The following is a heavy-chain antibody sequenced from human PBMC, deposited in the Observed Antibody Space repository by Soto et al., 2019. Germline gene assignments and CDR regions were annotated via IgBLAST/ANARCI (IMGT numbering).Heavy chain of an antibody. CDR3: ARDSRDYGDDVGFDT. Sequence: EVQLVESGGGLVQPGGSLRLSCVASGFTFSSYSMIWVRQAPGKGMEWVSYISRSSTTTYYADSVKGRFTISRDNAKNSLSLQMSSLRDEDTAVYYCARDSRDYGDDVGFDTWGQGALVTVSS. CDR1: GFTFSSYS. CDR2: ISRSSTTT. D-gene: IGHD4-17*01. V-gene: IGHV3-48*02. J-gene: IGHJ5*02.